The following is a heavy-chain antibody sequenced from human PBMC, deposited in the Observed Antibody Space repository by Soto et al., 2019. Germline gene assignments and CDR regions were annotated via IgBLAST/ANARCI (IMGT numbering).Heavy chain of an antibody. J-gene: IGHJ4*02. V-gene: IGHV3-23*01. Sequence: GGSLRLSCAASGFTFSSYAMSWVRQAPGKGLEWVSAISGSGGSTYYADSVKGRFTISRDNSKNTLYLQMNSLRAEDTAVYYCAKDRRGYSGYVNGEFDYWGQGTLVTVS. CDR2: ISGSGGST. D-gene: IGHD5-12*01. CDR1: GFTFSSYA. CDR3: AKDRRGYSGYVNGEFDY.